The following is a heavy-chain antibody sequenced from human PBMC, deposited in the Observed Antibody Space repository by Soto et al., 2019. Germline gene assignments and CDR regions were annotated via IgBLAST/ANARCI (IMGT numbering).Heavy chain of an antibody. V-gene: IGHV3-23*01. J-gene: IGHJ4*02. Sequence: GGSLRLSCAASGFSFGSYALSWVRQAPGKGLEWVSTISGSDGKTFYADSVEGRFSISRDTSQSDLYLQMNSLRADDTAMYYCARWSYLDYWGQGTRVTVSS. CDR3: ARWSYLDY. CDR2: ISGSDGKT. D-gene: IGHD3-3*01. CDR1: GFSFGSYA.